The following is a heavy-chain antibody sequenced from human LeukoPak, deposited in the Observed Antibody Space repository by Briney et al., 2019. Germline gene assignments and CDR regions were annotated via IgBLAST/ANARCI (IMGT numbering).Heavy chain of an antibody. D-gene: IGHD6-13*01. CDR1: GFTFSSYW. CDR2: IYSGGTT. Sequence: GGSLRLSCAASGFTFSSYWMHWVRQAPGKGLEWVSVIYSGGTTYYADSVKGRFTISRDNSKNTLYLQMNSLRAEDTAVYYCARGVAAAGTTLDYWGQGTLVTVSS. J-gene: IGHJ4*02. CDR3: ARGVAAAGTTLDY. V-gene: IGHV3-66*01.